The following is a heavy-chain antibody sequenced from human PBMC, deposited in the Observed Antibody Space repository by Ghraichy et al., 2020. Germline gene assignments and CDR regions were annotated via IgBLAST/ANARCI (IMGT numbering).Heavy chain of an antibody. J-gene: IGHJ4*02. Sequence: SQTLSLTCTVSGGSISSYYWSWIRQPPGKGLEWIGYIYYSGSTNYNPSLKSRVTISVDTSKNQFSLKLSSVTAADTAVYYCARGYSGSYYLIFDYWGQGTLVTVSS. V-gene: IGHV4-59*01. D-gene: IGHD1-26*01. CDR3: ARGYSGSYYLIFDY. CDR2: IYYSGST. CDR1: GGSISSYY.